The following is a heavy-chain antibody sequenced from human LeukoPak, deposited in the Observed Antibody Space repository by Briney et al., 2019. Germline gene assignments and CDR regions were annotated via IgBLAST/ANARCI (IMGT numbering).Heavy chain of an antibody. V-gene: IGHV1-69*01. CDR1: GGTFSSYA. Sequence: SVKVSCKASGGTFSSYAISWVRQAPGQGLEWMGGIIPTFGTANYAQKFQGRVTITADESTSTAYMELSSLRSEDTAVYYCARDYYYDSSGYQRTFDPWGQGTLVTVSS. CDR3: ARDYYYDSSGYQRTFDP. CDR2: IIPTFGTA. D-gene: IGHD3-22*01. J-gene: IGHJ5*02.